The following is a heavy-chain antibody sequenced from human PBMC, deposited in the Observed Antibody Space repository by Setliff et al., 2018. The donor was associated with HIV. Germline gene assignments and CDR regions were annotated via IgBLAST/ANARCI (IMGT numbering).Heavy chain of an antibody. V-gene: IGHV3-11*01. CDR2: ISSSGSTI. CDR1: GFTFSDYY. Sequence: GGSLRLSCAASGFTFSDYYMSWIRQAPGKGLAWVSYISSSGSTIYYADAVKGRFTISRDNAKNSLYLQMNSLRAEDTAVYYCAREVVGATERYDFEYWGQGTLVTVAS. CDR3: AREVVGATERYDFEY. D-gene: IGHD1-26*01. J-gene: IGHJ4*02.